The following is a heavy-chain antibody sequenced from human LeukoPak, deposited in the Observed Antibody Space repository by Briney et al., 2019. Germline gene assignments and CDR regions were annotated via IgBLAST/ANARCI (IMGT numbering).Heavy chain of an antibody. CDR2: INPNSGGT. CDR1: GYTFTGYY. CDR3: AREIGCSSTSCYAAFRY. Sequence: ASVKVSCKASGYTFTGYYMHWVRQAPGQGLEWMGWINPNSGGTNYAQKFQGRVTMTRDTSISTAYMELSRLRSDDTAVYYCAREIGCSSTSCYAAFRYWGQGTLVTVSS. J-gene: IGHJ4*02. D-gene: IGHD2-2*01. V-gene: IGHV1-2*02.